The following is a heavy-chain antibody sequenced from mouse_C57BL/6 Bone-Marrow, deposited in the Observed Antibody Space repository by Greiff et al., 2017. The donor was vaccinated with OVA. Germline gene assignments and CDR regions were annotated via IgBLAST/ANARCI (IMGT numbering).Heavy chain of an antibody. D-gene: IGHD1-1*01. J-gene: IGHJ3*01. CDR1: GYTFTSYW. V-gene: IGHV1-50*01. CDR2: IDPSDGYT. Sequence: QVQLQQPGAELVKPGASVKLSCKASGYTFTSYWMQWVKQRPGQGLEWIGEIDPSDGYTNYNQKFKGTATLTVDTSSSTAYMQLSSLTSEDSAVYYCARGGFLRVAYWGQGTLVTVSA. CDR3: ARGGFLRVAY.